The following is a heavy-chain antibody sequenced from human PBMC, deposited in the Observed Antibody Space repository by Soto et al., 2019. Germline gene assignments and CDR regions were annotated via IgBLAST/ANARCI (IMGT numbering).Heavy chain of an antibody. J-gene: IGHJ4*02. V-gene: IGHV3-21*01. Sequence: EVQLVESGGGLVKPGGSLRLSCAASGFTFSSYSMNWVRQAPGKGLEWVSSISSSSSYIYYADSVKGRFTISRDNAKNPLYLQMNSLRAEDTAVYYCARGGATVGTGFDYWGQGTLVTVSS. CDR3: ARGGATVGTGFDY. D-gene: IGHD2-15*01. CDR2: ISSSSSYI. CDR1: GFTFSSYS.